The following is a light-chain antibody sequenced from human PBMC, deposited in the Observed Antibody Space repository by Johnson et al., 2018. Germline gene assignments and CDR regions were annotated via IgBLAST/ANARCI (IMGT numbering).Light chain of an antibody. CDR3: GTWDSSLSAGNV. CDR2: ENN. J-gene: IGLJ1*01. CDR1: SSNIGNNY. Sequence: QSVLTQPPSVSAAPGQKVTISCSGSSSNIGNNYVSWYQQLPGTAPKLIIYENNKRPSGIPDRFSGSKSGTSPTPRITGLQTGDEADYYCGTWDSSLSAGNVFGTGTKVTVL. V-gene: IGLV1-51*02.